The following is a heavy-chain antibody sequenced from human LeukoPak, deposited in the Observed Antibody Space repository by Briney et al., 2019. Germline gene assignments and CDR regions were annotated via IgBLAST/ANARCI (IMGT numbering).Heavy chain of an antibody. CDR1: GGTFSSYA. Sequence: SVKVSCKASGGTFSSYAISWVRQAPGQGLEWMGRIIPIFGTANYAQKFQGRVTITTDESTSTAYMELSSLRSEDMAVYYCARAPYYYDSSGYPPDYWGQGTLVTVSS. V-gene: IGHV1-69*05. J-gene: IGHJ4*02. D-gene: IGHD3-22*01. CDR3: ARAPYYYDSSGYPPDY. CDR2: IIPIFGTA.